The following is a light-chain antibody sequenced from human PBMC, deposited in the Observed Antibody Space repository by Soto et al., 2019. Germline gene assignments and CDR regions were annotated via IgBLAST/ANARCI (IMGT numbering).Light chain of an antibody. CDR2: GAS. CDR3: QQYNNWPRT. J-gene: IGKJ1*01. CDR1: QNIHTN. V-gene: IGKV3D-15*01. Sequence: EIVMTQSPATLSVSPGERATLSCRAGQNIHTNLAWYQQKPGQAPRLLFYGASTGATGLPARFSGSGSGTEFTLTISSLQSEDFAVYYCQQYNNWPRTFGQGTKVDIK.